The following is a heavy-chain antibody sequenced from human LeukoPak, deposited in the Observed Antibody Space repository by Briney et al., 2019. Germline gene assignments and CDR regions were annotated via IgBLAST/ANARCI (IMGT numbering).Heavy chain of an antibody. CDR2: INHSGST. V-gene: IGHV4-34*01. CDR3: ARQLGYCSSTSCYADKVDY. J-gene: IGHJ4*02. D-gene: IGHD2-2*01. CDR1: GGSFSGYY. Sequence: SETLSLTCAAYGGSFSGYYWSWIRQPLGKGLEWIGEINHSGSTNYNPSLKSRVTISVDTSKNQFSLKLSSVTAADTAVYYCARQLGYCSSTSCYADKVDYWGQGTLVTVST.